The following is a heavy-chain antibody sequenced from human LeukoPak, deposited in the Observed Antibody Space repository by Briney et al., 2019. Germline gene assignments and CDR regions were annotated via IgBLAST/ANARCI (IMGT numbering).Heavy chain of an antibody. D-gene: IGHD5-18*01. CDR3: ARERWLGGSFDY. Sequence: GRSLRLSCAASGFTFSDYYMSWIRQAPGKGLEWVSYIGSSGSTIYYADSVKGRFTISRDNAKNSLYLQMNSLRAEDTAVYYCARERWLGGSFDYWGQGTLVTVSS. J-gene: IGHJ4*02. CDR1: GFTFSDYY. V-gene: IGHV3-11*01. CDR2: IGSSGSTI.